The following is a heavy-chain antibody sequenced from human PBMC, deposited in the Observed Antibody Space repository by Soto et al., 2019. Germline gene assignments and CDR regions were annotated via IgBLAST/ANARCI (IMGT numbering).Heavy chain of an antibody. CDR3: AIDHGPGSEGRWVGH. Sequence: QVKLVQSGAEVKKPGASVKVSCKASGYTFITYGISWVRQAPGQGLEWMGWISTYNGNTNYLQKFQGRVTMTTDTSTSTGYMELRSLRFNDTAVYYCAIDHGPGSEGRWVGHWGQGTLVTVSS. CDR1: GYTFITYG. V-gene: IGHV1-18*01. D-gene: IGHD1-26*01. CDR2: ISTYNGNT. J-gene: IGHJ4*02.